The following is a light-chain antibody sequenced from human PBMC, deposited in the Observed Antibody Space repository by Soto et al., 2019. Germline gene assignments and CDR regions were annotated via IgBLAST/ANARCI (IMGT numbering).Light chain of an antibody. Sequence: QSVLTQPASVSGSPGQSITISCTGTSSDVGSYNLVSWYQQHPGKAPKLMIYEGSKRPSGVSNRFSGSKSGNTASLTISGLQAYDEADYYCCSYAGSSTLVFGGGTKLTVL. CDR3: CSYAGSSTLV. V-gene: IGLV2-23*01. CDR2: EGS. J-gene: IGLJ2*01. CDR1: SSDVGSYNL.